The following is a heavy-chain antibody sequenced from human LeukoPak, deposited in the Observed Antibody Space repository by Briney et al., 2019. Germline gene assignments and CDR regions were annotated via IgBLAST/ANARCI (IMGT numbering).Heavy chain of an antibody. Sequence: GGSLRLSCTASGFIFDTHTLTWVRQAPGKGLEWVASISGSGDSTNYADSVKGRFTISRDNSKNTLYLQMNSLRAEDTAVYYCAKDLFSSSWYGHQFDYWGQGTLVTVSS. CDR1: GFIFDTHT. CDR3: AKDLFSSSWYGHQFDY. J-gene: IGHJ4*02. CDR2: ISGSGDST. D-gene: IGHD6-13*01. V-gene: IGHV3-23*01.